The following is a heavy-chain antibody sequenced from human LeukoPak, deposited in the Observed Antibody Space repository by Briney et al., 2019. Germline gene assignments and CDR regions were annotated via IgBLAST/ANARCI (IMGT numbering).Heavy chain of an antibody. CDR3: TRKSYSQGFDY. CDR1: GFTFGDYA. D-gene: IGHD6-13*01. J-gene: IGHJ4*02. V-gene: IGHV3-49*04. CDR2: IRSKAYGGTT. Sequence: GRSLRLSCTASGFTFGDYAMSWVRQAPGKGLEWVGFIRSKAYGGTTEYAASVKGRFTISRDDSKSIAYLQMNSLKTVDTAVYYCTRKSYSQGFDYWGQGTLVTVSS.